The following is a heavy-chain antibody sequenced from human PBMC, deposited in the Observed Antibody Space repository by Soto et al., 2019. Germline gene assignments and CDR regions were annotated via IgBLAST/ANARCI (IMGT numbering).Heavy chain of an antibody. CDR2: IYHSGST. D-gene: IGHD3-22*01. CDR1: GGSISSGGYS. V-gene: IGHV4-30-2*01. Sequence: SETLSLTCAVSGGSISSGGYSWSWIRQPPGKGLEWIGYIYHSGSTYYNPSLKSRVTISVDWSKNQFSLKLSSVTAADTAVYYCASRYYYDSSGYFGNYYGMDVWGQGTTVTVSS. CDR3: ASRYYYDSSGYFGNYYGMDV. J-gene: IGHJ6*02.